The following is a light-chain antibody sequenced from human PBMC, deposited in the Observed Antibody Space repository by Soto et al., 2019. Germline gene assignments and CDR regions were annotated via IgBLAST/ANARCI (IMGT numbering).Light chain of an antibody. CDR1: SCNIGNNY. CDR3: ATWDGSLPGEV. J-gene: IGLJ2*01. Sequence: QSVLTQSPSVSAAPGQKVTISCSGSSCNIGNNYVSWYQQLPGTAPKLLIYDNNKRPSGIPDRFSGSKSGTSGTLDITGLQTGDEADYYCATWDGSLPGEVXGGGTQLTVL. CDR2: DNN. V-gene: IGLV1-51*01.